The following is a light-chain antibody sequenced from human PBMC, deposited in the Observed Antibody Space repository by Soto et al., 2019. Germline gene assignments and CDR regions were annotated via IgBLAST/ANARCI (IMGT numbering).Light chain of an antibody. V-gene: IGLV1-36*01. CDR1: NNA. J-gene: IGLJ3*02. CDR3: AAWDDGLNGVV. CDR2: YDD. Sequence: QSVLTQPPSVSEAPRQRVTISCSGSNNAVSWYQQLPGKAPKLLIYYDDLMPSGVSDRFSGSRSGTSASLAISGLQSEDEADYYSAAWDDGLNGVVFGGGTKLTVL.